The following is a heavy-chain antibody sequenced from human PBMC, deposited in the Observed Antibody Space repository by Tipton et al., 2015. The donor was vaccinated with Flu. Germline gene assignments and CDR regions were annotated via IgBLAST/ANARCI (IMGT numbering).Heavy chain of an antibody. CDR3: AKGLFYHGSGSYYNLAY. V-gene: IGHV3-23*01. CDR1: GFTFSNYA. Sequence: LSLTCAASGFTFSNYAMTWVRQAPGKGLEWVSLISDSGGTTYYGDSVKGRFTISRANSKNTLYLQMNSLRGEDTAVYFCAKGLFYHGSGSYYNLAYWGQGTLVTVSS. J-gene: IGHJ4*02. CDR2: ISDSGGTT. D-gene: IGHD3-10*01.